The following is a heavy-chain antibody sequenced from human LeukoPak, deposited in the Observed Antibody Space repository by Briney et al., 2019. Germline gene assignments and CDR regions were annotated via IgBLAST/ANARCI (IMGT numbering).Heavy chain of an antibody. CDR3: ARVLLGDDY. D-gene: IGHD3-10*01. CDR2: ISYDGGNK. Sequence: GGSLGLSCAASGFTFSSYAMHWVRQAPGKGLEWVAVISYDGGNKYYADSVKGRFTISRDNSKNTLYLQMNSLRAEDTAVYYCARVLLGDDYWGQGTLVTVSS. V-gene: IGHV3-30*04. J-gene: IGHJ4*02. CDR1: GFTFSSYA.